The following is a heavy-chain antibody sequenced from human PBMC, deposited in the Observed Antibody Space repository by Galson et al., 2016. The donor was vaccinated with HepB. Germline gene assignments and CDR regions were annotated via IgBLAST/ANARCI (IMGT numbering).Heavy chain of an antibody. CDR2: IYQTGST. V-gene: IGHV4-4*02. CDR1: GDSIETSNF. J-gene: IGHJ6*02. Sequence: SETLSLTCTLSGDSIETSNFWTWVRQPPGKGLEWIGHIYQTGSTTYNPSLRSRVTISLDKSKNQFSLKLTSVSAADTAVYYCARFSGYHVVHCYYGLDVWGQGITVTVSS. CDR3: ARFSGYHVVHCYYGLDV. D-gene: IGHD3-22*01.